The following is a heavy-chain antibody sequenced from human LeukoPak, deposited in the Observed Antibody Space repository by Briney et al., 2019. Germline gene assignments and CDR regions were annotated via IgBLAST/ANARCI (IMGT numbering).Heavy chain of an antibody. CDR2: ITDTGAST. D-gene: IGHD6-6*01. CDR3: AKRVPYRSSSVYLDS. V-gene: IGHV3-23*01. Sequence: PGRSLRLSCAASGFTFSTYGMNWVRQAPGKGLEWVSAITDTGASTFYADSVKDRFTIPGHDSKNALHLHMNSQIAEHTPVYYCAKRVPYRSSSVYLDSWGQGTLVTVSS. CDR1: GFTFSTYG. J-gene: IGHJ4*02.